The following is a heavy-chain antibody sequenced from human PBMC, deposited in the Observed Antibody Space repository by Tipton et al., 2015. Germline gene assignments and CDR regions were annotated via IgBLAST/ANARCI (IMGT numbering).Heavy chain of an antibody. CDR3: ACQDYDSLTRDYQTVDY. CDR2: ISHSGNT. D-gene: IGHD3-9*01. V-gene: IGHV4-4*02. CDR1: GGSITNEHW. J-gene: IGHJ4*02. Sequence: TLSLTCVVSGGSITNEHWWSWVRQPPGKGLEWIGSISHSGNTYYNPSLKSRVTMSRDTSKNQFSLKLTSVTAADTAVYYCACQDYDSLTRDYQTVDYWGQGTLVTVSS.